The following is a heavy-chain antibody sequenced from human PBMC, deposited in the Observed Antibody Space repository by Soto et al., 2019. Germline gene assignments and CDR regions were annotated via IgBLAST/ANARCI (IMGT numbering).Heavy chain of an antibody. Sequence: SETLSLTCTVSGGSISSYYWSWIRQPPGKGLEWIGYIYYSGSTNYNPSLKSRVTISVDTSKNQFSLKLSSVTAADTAVYYCARAPRAAGDVWGVFYWGQGTLVTVSS. CDR1: GGSISSYY. CDR2: IYYSGST. V-gene: IGHV4-59*08. D-gene: IGHD6-13*01. CDR3: ARAPRAAGDVWGVFY. J-gene: IGHJ4*02.